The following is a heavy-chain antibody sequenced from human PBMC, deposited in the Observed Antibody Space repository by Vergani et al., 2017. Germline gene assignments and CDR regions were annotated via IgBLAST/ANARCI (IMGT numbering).Heavy chain of an antibody. CDR1: GGTFSSYA. Sequence: QVQLVQSGAEVKKPGSSVKVSCKASGGTFSSYAISWVRQAPGQGLEWMGRIIPILGTANYAQKFQGRVTITADESTSTAYMELSSLRSEDTAVYYCARVRFLEWLLRGWFDPWGQGTLVTVSS. D-gene: IGHD3-3*01. J-gene: IGHJ5*02. CDR3: ARVRFLEWLLRGWFDP. V-gene: IGHV1-69*11. CDR2: IIPILGTA.